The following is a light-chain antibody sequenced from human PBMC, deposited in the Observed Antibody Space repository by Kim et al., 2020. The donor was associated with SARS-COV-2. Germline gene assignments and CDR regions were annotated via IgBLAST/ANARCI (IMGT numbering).Light chain of an antibody. Sequence: GQSITISRTATSGDIGTYALVSWYQQYPGKAPKLLIYEVRERPSGVSSRFAGSKSGNTASLTISGLQAEDEADYYCCSYAGRSTVLFGGGTKMTVL. J-gene: IGLJ3*02. CDR1: SGDIGTYAL. CDR2: EVR. CDR3: CSYAGRSTVL. V-gene: IGLV2-23*02.